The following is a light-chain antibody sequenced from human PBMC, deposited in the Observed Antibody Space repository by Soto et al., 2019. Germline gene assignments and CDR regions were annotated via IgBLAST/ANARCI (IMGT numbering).Light chain of an antibody. Sequence: EIVLTQSQATLSLSPAEGANLXLRALQSVSSYLAWYQQKPGQAPRLLIYDASNRATGIPARFSGSGSGTDFTLTISSLEPEDFAVYYCQQRSNWPPKWTFGQGTKVDIK. J-gene: IGKJ1*01. V-gene: IGKV3-11*01. CDR3: QQRSNWPPKWT. CDR2: DAS. CDR1: QSVSSY.